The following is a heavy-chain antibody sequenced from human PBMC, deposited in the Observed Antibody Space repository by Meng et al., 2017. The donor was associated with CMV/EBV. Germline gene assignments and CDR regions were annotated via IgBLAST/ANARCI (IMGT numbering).Heavy chain of an antibody. Sequence: QVQLQQWCGGLLKPSATLSLTCAVYGGSFSGYYWSWIRQPPGKGLEWIGEINHSGSTNYNPSLKSRVTISVDTSKNQFSLKLSSVTSADTAVYYCARGGVEMATIGYYFDYWGQGTLVTVSS. V-gene: IGHV4-34*01. J-gene: IGHJ4*02. CDR3: ARGGVEMATIGYYFDY. CDR2: INHSGST. CDR1: GGSFSGYY. D-gene: IGHD5-24*01.